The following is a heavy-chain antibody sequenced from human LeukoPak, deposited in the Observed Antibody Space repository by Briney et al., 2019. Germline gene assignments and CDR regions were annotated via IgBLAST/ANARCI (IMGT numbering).Heavy chain of an antibody. CDR2: ISYDGSNK. J-gene: IGHJ4*02. D-gene: IGHD6-13*01. V-gene: IGHV3-30*18. CDR1: GFTFSSYG. Sequence: GGSLRLSCAASGFTFSSYGMHWVRQAPGKGLEWVAVISYDGSNKYYADSVKGRFTISRDNSKNTLYLQMNSLRAEDTAVYYCAKDRAVAAAILDYWGQGTLVTVSS. CDR3: AKDRAVAAAILDY.